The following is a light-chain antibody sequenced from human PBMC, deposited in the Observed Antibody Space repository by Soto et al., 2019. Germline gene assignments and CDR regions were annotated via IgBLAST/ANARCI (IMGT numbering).Light chain of an antibody. CDR2: DVS. V-gene: IGLV2-23*02. CDR3: CTYAGDSYV. CDR1: SSDVGNYNL. J-gene: IGLJ1*01. Sequence: QSALTQPASVSGSPGQSITISCTGTSSDVGNYNLVSWYQQHPGKAPKLMIYDVSKRPSGVSNRFSGSKSGNTASLTISGHQADDEAEYYCCTYAGDSYVVGTGTKVTVL.